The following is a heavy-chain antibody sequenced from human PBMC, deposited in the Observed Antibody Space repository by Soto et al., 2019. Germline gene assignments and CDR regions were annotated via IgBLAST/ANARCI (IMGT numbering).Heavy chain of an antibody. Sequence: GGSLRLSCAASGFTFSRYAMSWVRQAPGKGLEWVANIGQEGSEVYYVDSVKGRFTISRDNSRRSLSLQMTNLSVDDTAVYYCARGRTRQDNWGQGTLVTVSS. CDR1: GFTFSRYA. J-gene: IGHJ4*02. CDR2: IGQEGSEV. V-gene: IGHV3-7*05. CDR3: ARGRTRQDN.